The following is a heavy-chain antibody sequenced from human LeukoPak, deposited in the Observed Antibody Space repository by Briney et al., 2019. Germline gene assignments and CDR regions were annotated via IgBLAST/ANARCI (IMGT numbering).Heavy chain of an antibody. J-gene: IGHJ5*02. CDR1: GGSFRGYY. V-gene: IGHV4-34*01. Sequence: SETLSLTCADYGGSFRGYYWSWIHQAPGKGLEWIGEINHSGSTNHNPSLKSRLTISVDTSKNQFSLKLSSVTAAHTAVYYCARSAGLWFGELSNWFDPWGQGTLVTVSS. CDR2: INHSGST. CDR3: ARSAGLWFGELSNWFDP. D-gene: IGHD3-10*01.